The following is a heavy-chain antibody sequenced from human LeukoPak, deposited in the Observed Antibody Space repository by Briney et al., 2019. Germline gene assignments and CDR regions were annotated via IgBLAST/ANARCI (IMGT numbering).Heavy chain of an antibody. CDR3: AKGRDPYYDSSAIDY. CDR2: ISGSGSST. CDR1: GFTFRSYA. V-gene: IGHV3-23*01. Sequence: PGGSLRLSCAASGFTFRSYAMSWVRQAPGKGLEWVSGISGSGSSTYYADSVKGRFTISRDNSKNTLYLQVNSLRAEDTAVYYCAKGRDPYYDSSAIDYWGQGTLVTVSS. J-gene: IGHJ4*02. D-gene: IGHD3-22*01.